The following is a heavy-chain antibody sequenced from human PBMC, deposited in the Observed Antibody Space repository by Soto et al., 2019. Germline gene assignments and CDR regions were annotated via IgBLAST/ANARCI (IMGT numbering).Heavy chain of an antibody. D-gene: IGHD2-15*01. Sequence: PGGSLRLSCAASGFTLSSYWMHWVRQGPGKGLVWVSRINGDGSSTTYADSVKGRFIISRDNAKNTLYLQMNSLRAEDTAVYYCARVGCSGGSCIDYWGQGALVTVSS. V-gene: IGHV3-74*01. CDR3: ARVGCSGGSCIDY. CDR1: GFTLSSYW. CDR2: INGDGSST. J-gene: IGHJ4*02.